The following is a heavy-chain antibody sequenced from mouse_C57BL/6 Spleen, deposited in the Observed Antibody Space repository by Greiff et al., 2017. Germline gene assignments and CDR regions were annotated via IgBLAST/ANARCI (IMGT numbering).Heavy chain of an antibody. D-gene: IGHD2-3*01. V-gene: IGHV5-16*01. J-gene: IGHJ2*01. CDR1: GFTFSDYY. CDR2: INYDGSST. Sequence: EVQRVESEGGLVQPGSSMKLSCTASGFTFSDYYMAWVRQVPEKGLEWVANINYDGSSTYYLDSLKSRFIISRDNAKNILYLQMSSLKSEDTATYYCARSSYDGYYVGYFDYWGQGTTLTVSS. CDR3: ARSSYDGYYVGYFDY.